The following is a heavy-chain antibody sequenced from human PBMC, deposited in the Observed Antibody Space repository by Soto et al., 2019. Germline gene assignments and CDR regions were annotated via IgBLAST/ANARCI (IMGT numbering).Heavy chain of an antibody. Sequence: SVKVSCKASGGTFSSYTISWVRQAPGQGLEWMGRIIPILGIANYAQKFQGRVTITADKSTSTAYMELSSLRSEDTAVYYCARGSIVATIYYGMDVWGQGTTVTVSS. D-gene: IGHD5-12*01. J-gene: IGHJ6*02. CDR1: GGTFSSYT. CDR2: IIPILGIA. V-gene: IGHV1-69*02. CDR3: ARGSIVATIYYGMDV.